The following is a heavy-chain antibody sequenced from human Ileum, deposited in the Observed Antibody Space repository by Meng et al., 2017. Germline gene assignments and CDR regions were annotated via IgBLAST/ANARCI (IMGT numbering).Heavy chain of an antibody. V-gene: IGHV3-74*03. J-gene: IGHJ1*01. CDR1: GFTFSSYW. CDR3: ARSAYYGSSGFYFRD. Sequence: GGSLRLSCAASGFTFSSYWIHWVRQAPGEGLVWVSRINTDGSTITYADSVKGRFTISRDNDKNTLYLQMNSLRAEDTAVYYCARSAYYGSSGFYFRDWGQGTLVTVSS. D-gene: IGHD3-22*01. CDR2: INTDGSTI.